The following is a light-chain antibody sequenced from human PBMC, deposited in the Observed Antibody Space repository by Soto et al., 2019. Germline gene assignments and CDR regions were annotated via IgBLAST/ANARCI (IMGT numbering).Light chain of an antibody. CDR1: QSLLHSDGKTY. Sequence: DIVMTQTPLSLSVTPGQPASISCKSSQSLLHSDGKTYLYWYLQKPGQPPQLLIYEVSNRFSGVTERVSGGESGTDLTRQISLVGAADVEVFYCMQSIQLPYTFGQGTKLEVK. V-gene: IGKV2D-29*01. CDR3: MQSIQLPYT. J-gene: IGKJ2*01. CDR2: EVS.